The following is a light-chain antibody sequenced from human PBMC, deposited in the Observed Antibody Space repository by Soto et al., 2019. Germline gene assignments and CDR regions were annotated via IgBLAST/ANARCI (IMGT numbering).Light chain of an antibody. CDR2: DAS. V-gene: IGKV3-11*01. CDR1: QSVRNY. CDR3: QQRSSWPT. Sequence: EIVLTQSPATLSLSPGERATLSCRASQSVRNYLAWYQQKPGQTPRLLIYDASNRATGIPARFSGSGSGTDFTLTISSLEPEDFAVYYCQQRSSWPTFGGGTKVEIK. J-gene: IGKJ4*01.